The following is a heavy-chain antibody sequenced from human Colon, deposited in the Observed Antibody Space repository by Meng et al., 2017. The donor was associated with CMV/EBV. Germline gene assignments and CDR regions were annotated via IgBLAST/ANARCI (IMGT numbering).Heavy chain of an antibody. V-gene: IGHV1-8*03. D-gene: IGHD3-3*01. CDR2: MNPNSGNT. CDR3: ARRLRTYYDFWSGPQPDFDY. J-gene: IGHJ4*02. Sequence: ASVKVACKVSGYTFTSYDINWVRQATGQGLEWMGWMNPNSGNTGYAQKFQGRVTITRNTSISTAYMELSSLRSEDTAVYYCARRLRTYYDFWSGPQPDFDYWGQGTLVTVSS. CDR1: GYTFTSYD.